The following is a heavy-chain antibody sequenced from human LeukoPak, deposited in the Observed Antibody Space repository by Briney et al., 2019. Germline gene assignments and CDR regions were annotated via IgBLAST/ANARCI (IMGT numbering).Heavy chain of an antibody. D-gene: IGHD3-22*01. CDR2: VLYSGST. CDR3: ARHVHYYYFFEY. CDR1: GGSINDYH. Sequence: SETLSLTCTVSGGSINDYHWSWIRQPPGQGLEWIGYVLYSGSTNYKPSLKSRVTISLDTSKNQFSLKLRSVTAADTAVYYCARHVHYYYFFEYWGQGRLVTVST. J-gene: IGHJ4*02. V-gene: IGHV4-59*08.